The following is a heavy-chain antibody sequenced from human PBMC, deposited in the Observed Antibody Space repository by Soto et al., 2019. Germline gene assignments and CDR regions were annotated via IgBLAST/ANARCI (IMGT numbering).Heavy chain of an antibody. CDR3: ARGVVDTAMVGFDY. Sequence: SETLSLTCTVSGGSISSGDYYWSWIRQPPGKGLEWIGYIYYSGSTYYNPSLKSRVTISVDTSKNQFSLKLSSVTAADTAVYYCARGVVDTAMVGFDYWGQGTLVTSPQ. CDR2: IYYSGST. CDR1: GGSISSGDYY. J-gene: IGHJ4*02. V-gene: IGHV4-30-4*01. D-gene: IGHD5-18*01.